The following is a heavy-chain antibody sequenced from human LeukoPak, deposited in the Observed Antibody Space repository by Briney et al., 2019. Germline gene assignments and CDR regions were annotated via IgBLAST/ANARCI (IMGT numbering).Heavy chain of an antibody. J-gene: IGHJ4*02. CDR1: GFTFSSYA. CDR3: AKGLRYFDWLLEDLLGGYDY. CDR2: ISGSGGST. D-gene: IGHD3-9*01. Sequence: PGGSLRLSCAASGFTFSSYAMSWVRQAPGKGLEWVSAISGSGGSTYYADSVKGRFTISRDNSKNTLYLQMNSLRAEDTAVYYCAKGLRYFDWLLEDLLGGYDYWGQGTLVTVSS. V-gene: IGHV3-23*01.